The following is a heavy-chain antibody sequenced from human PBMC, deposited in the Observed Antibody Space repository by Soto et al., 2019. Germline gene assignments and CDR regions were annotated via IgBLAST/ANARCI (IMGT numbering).Heavy chain of an antibody. CDR2: IIPIFGTA. Sequence: QVQLVQSGAEVKKPGSSVKVSCTASGGTFSSYAISWVRQAPGQGLEWMGGIIPIFGTANYAQKFQGRVTITADESTSTAYMELSSLRADDAAVYYCARGSAVGATDKFDYWGQGTLVNVSS. J-gene: IGHJ4*02. D-gene: IGHD1-26*01. V-gene: IGHV1-69*01. CDR3: ARGSAVGATDKFDY. CDR1: GGTFSSYA.